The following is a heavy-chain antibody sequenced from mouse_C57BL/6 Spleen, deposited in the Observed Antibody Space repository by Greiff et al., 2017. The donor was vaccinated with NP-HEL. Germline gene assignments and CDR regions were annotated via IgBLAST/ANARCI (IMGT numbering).Heavy chain of an antibody. Sequence: VQLQQPGAELVRPGTSVKLSCKASGYTFTSYWMHWVKQRPGQGLEWIGVIDPSDSYTNYNQKFKGKATLTVDTSSSTAYMQLSSLTSEDSAVYYCARNYYGGWYFDVWGTGTTVTVSS. CDR3: ARNYYGGWYFDV. CDR1: GYTFTSYW. J-gene: IGHJ1*03. V-gene: IGHV1-59*01. D-gene: IGHD1-1*01. CDR2: IDPSDSYT.